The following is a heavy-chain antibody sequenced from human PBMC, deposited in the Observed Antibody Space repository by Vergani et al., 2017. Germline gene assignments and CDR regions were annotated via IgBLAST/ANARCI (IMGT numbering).Heavy chain of an antibody. CDR2: IKEDGSEK. V-gene: IGHV3-7*01. D-gene: IGHD2-2*01. CDR1: GFIFRSYW. CDR3: ASGVPGYQLATQYFQH. J-gene: IGHJ1*01. Sequence: EVQLVESGGNLVQPGGSLRLSCAASGFIFRSYWMNWARQSPGKGLEWVANIKEDGSEKNYVDSVKGRFTISRDNGEYSLLLQMNSLRPEDTAVYYCASGVPGYQLATQYFQHWGQGTLVTVSS.